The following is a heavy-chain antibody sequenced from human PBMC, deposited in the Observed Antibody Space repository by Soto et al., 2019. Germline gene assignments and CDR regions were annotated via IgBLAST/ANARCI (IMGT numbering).Heavy chain of an antibody. CDR2: ISGSGGST. Sequence: GGSLRLSCAASGFTFSSYAMSWVRQAPGKGLEWVSAISGSGGSTYYADSVKGRFTISRDNSKNTLYLQMNSLRAEDTAVYYCAKARNNRLVPAAMAPWGQGTLVTVSS. D-gene: IGHD2-2*01. J-gene: IGHJ5*02. CDR3: AKARNNRLVPAAMAP. V-gene: IGHV3-23*01. CDR1: GFTFSSYA.